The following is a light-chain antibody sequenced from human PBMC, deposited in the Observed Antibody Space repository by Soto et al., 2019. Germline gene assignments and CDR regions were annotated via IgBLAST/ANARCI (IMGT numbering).Light chain of an antibody. Sequence: DVVMTQSPLSLPVTLGQPASISCRSSQSLVSSDGNTFLNWFHQRPGQSPRRLIYKVSNRDSGVPARFRGSGSGTDFTLKISRVEAEDVGVYYCMQGTHWPRTFGHGTKVELK. CDR2: KVS. V-gene: IGKV2-30*01. CDR1: QSLVSSDGNTF. J-gene: IGKJ1*01. CDR3: MQGTHWPRT.